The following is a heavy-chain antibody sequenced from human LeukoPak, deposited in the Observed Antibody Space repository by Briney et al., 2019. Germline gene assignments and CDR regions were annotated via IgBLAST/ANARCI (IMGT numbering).Heavy chain of an antibody. CDR3: ARGSGFGDYDLNMDV. CDR1: GFTFSSYE. CDR2: ISSGANTI. D-gene: IGHD5-12*01. J-gene: IGHJ6*02. V-gene: IGHV3-48*03. Sequence: GGSLRLSCIASGFTFSSYEMNWVRQAPGKGLEWVSYISSGANTIYYADSVKGRFTISRDNAKNSLYLQMGSLRAEDTAVYYCARGSGFGDYDLNMDVWGQGTTVTVSS.